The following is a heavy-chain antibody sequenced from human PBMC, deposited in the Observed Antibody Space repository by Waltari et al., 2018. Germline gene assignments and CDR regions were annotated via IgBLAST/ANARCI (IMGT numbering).Heavy chain of an antibody. Sequence: QVQLQQWGAGLLKPSETLSLTCAVYGGSFSGYYWSWIRQPPGKGLEWLGEINHSGSTNDNPALKSRVTISVDTSNNQFSLKLSSVTAADTAVYYWASRYSYGPGWFDPWGQGTLVTVSS. CDR3: ASRYSYGPGWFDP. V-gene: IGHV4-34*01. D-gene: IGHD5-18*01. CDR1: GGSFSGYY. CDR2: INHSGST. J-gene: IGHJ5*02.